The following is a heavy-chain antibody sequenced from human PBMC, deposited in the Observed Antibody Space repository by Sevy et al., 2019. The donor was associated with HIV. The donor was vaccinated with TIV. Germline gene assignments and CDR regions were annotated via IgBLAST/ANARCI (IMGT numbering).Heavy chain of an antibody. D-gene: IGHD6-19*01. CDR1: GFTFSSYG. J-gene: IGHJ4*02. CDR2: IWYDGTNK. CDR3: ARGGRIAVSGRVGYLDY. V-gene: IGHV3-33*01. Sequence: GGSLRLSCAASGFTFSSYGMHWVRQAPGKGLEWVALIWYDGTNKYYADSVKGRFTISRDNSENTFYLQMNSLRDEDTAVYYCARGGRIAVSGRVGYLDYWGQGILVTVSS.